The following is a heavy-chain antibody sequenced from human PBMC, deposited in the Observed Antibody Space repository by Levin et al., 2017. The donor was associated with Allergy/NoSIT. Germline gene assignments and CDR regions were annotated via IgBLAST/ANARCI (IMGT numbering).Heavy chain of an antibody. J-gene: IGHJ4*02. D-gene: IGHD4-17*01. CDR3: ARLSSDYYYIDY. CDR2: IYYSGST. V-gene: IGHV4-59*01. Sequence: SETLSLTCTVSGDSISSYYWSWIRQPPGKGLEWIGYIYYSGSTNYNPSLKSRVTISVDTSKNQYSLKLSSVTAADTAVYHCARLSSDYYYIDYWGQGTLVTVAS. CDR1: GDSISSYY.